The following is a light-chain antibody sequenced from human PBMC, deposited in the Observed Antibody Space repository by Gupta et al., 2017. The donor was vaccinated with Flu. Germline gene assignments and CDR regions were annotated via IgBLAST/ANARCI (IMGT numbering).Light chain of an antibody. V-gene: IGKV4-1*01. CDR1: QSGLSSSNNKNY. J-gene: IGKJ4*02. CDR2: WAS. Sequence: NDKSSQSGLSSSNNKNYLSWYQQKPGQPPELLIYWASTRESGVPDRFSGSGSGTDFTLTISSLQAEDMAVYYCQQYYFTPPTFGGGTKVEIK. CDR3: QQYYFTPPT.